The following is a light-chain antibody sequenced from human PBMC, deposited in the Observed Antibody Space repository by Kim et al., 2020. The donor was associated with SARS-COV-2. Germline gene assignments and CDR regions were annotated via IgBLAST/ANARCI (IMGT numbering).Light chain of an antibody. CDR1: QSVRNNY. CDR3: QQYGSAPNT. CDR2: AAS. V-gene: IGKV3-20*01. J-gene: IGKJ2*01. Sequence: EIVLTQSPGTLSLSPGERATLSCRASQSVRNNYFAWYQQKPGQTPRRLIHAASSRATDIPDRFSGSGSGTDFTLTISRLEPEDFGVFYCQQYGSAPNTFGQGTKLEI.